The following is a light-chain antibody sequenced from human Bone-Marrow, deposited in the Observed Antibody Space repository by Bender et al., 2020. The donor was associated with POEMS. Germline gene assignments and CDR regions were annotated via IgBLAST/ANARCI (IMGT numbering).Light chain of an antibody. J-gene: IGLJ2*01. CDR1: SSNIRDNA. Sequence: QSVMTQPPSASGTPGQSVIISCSGSSSNIRDNAVNWYHQLPGTAPKLLIYTNNQRPSGVPDRFSGSKSGTSASLAISGLQSGDEADYFCSSYTLSRTVLFGGGTKVTVL. CDR3: SSYTLSRTVL. CDR2: TNN. V-gene: IGLV1-44*01.